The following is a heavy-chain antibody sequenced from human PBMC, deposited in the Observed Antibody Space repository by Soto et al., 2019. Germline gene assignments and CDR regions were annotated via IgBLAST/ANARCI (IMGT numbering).Heavy chain of an antibody. CDR3: ATENKNWELLY. Sequence: QVQLVESGGGVVQPGRSLRLPCAASGFTFSGYAMHWVRQAPGKGLEWVAVISYDGSKTYHADSVKGRFTISRDNSKNTLYLQMNSLRAEDTAVYYCATENKNWELLYWGQGTLVTVSS. D-gene: IGHD1-26*01. V-gene: IGHV3-30-3*01. CDR2: ISYDGSKT. J-gene: IGHJ4*02. CDR1: GFTFSGYA.